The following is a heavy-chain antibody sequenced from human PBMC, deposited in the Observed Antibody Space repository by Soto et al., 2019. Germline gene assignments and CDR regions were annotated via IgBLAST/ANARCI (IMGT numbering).Heavy chain of an antibody. CDR2: INAGNGNT. CDR1: GYTFTSYA. V-gene: IGHV1-3*01. Sequence: QVQLVQSGAEVKKPGASVKVSCKASGYTFTSYAMHWVRQAPGQRREWMGWINAGNGNTKYSQKFQGRVTITRDTSASTAYMELSSLRSEDTAVYYCARDSYNWNDIPWDYWGQGTLVTVSS. D-gene: IGHD1-1*01. J-gene: IGHJ4*02. CDR3: ARDSYNWNDIPWDY.